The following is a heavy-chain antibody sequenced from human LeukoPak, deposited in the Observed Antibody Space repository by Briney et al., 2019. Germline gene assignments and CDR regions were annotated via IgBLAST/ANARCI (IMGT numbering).Heavy chain of an antibody. Sequence: GGSLRLSCAASGFTFSSYAMSWVRQAPGKGLEWVSAISGRGGSTYYADSVKGRFTISRDNSKNTLYLQMNSLRAEDTAVYYCAKSEDYDILTGYLTWGQGTLVTVSS. D-gene: IGHD3-9*01. J-gene: IGHJ4*02. V-gene: IGHV3-23*01. CDR1: GFTFSSYA. CDR2: ISGRGGST. CDR3: AKSEDYDILTGYLT.